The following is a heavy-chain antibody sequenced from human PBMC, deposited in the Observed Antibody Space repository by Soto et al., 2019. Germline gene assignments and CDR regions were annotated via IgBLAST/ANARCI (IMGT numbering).Heavy chain of an antibody. CDR1: GFSFNNAW. D-gene: IGHD3-22*01. CDR2: IKQDGSEK. CDR3: ARHTNYYDSSGSPGAFDI. V-gene: IGHV3-7*01. J-gene: IGHJ3*02. Sequence: GGSLRLSCEASGFSFNNAWMSWVRQAPGKGLEWVANIKQDGSEKYYVDSVKGRFTISRDNAKNSLYLQMNSLRAEDTAVYYCARHTNYYDSSGSPGAFDIWGQGTMVTVSS.